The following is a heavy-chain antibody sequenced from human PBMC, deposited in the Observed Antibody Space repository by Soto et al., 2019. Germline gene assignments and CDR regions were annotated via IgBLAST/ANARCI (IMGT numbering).Heavy chain of an antibody. D-gene: IGHD3-3*01. CDR2: MNPNSGNT. J-gene: IGHJ6*02. CDR3: ARANYDFWSGYYIVYYYYGMDV. Sequence: ASVKVSCKASGYTFTSYDINWVRQATGQGLEWMGLMNPNSGNTGYSQKFQGRVTMTRNTSISTAYMELSSLRSEDTAVYYCARANYDFWSGYYIVYYYYGMDVWGQGTTVTVSS. CDR1: GYTFTSYD. V-gene: IGHV1-8*01.